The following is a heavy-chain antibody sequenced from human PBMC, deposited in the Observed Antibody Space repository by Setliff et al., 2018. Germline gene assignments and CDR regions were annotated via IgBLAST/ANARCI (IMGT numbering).Heavy chain of an antibody. CDR3: ARDQTPYNWGFNNAFDI. D-gene: IGHD7-27*01. CDR1: GFTFSSYS. Sequence: GSLSLSCAASGFTFSSYSMNWVRQAPGKGLEWVSYISSSSITIYYADSVKGRFTISRDNAKNSLYLQMNSLRAEDTAVYYCARDQTPYNWGFNNAFDIWGQGTMVTVSS. V-gene: IGHV3-48*01. CDR2: ISSSSITI. J-gene: IGHJ3*02.